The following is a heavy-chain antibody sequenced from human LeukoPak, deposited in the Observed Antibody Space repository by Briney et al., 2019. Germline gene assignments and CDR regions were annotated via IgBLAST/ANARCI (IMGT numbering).Heavy chain of an antibody. CDR2: IYGSDTT. CDR1: GASMSNHF. Sequence: SETLSLTCTVSGASMSNHFWSWIRQPPGKGLEGIGYIYGSDTTNYNPSLKSRVTMSVDTSENQFSLKLSSVTAADTALYYCASRPGGSTWYGVFDYWSRGTLVTVSS. J-gene: IGHJ4*02. D-gene: IGHD6-13*01. CDR3: ASRPGGSTWYGVFDY. V-gene: IGHV4-59*11.